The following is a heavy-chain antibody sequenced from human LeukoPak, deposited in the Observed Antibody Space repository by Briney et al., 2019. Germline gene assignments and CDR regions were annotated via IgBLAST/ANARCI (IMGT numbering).Heavy chain of an antibody. CDR1: GFTFSSYW. CDR2: IKQDGSEK. V-gene: IGHV3-7*02. Sequence: GGSLRLSCAASGFTFSSYWMSWVRQAPGKGLEWVANIKQDGSEKYYVDSVKGRFTISRDNAKNPLYLQMSSLRAEDTAVYYCARMSSPINFDYWGQGTLVTVSS. CDR3: ARMSSPINFDY. J-gene: IGHJ4*02. D-gene: IGHD1-14*01.